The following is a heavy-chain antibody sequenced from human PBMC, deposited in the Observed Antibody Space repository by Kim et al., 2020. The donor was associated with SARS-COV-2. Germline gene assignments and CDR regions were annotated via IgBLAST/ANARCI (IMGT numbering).Heavy chain of an antibody. Sequence: GGSLRLSCAASGFTFSSYSMNWVRQAPGKGMEWVSSISSSSSYIYYADSVKGRFTISRDNAKNSLYLQMNSLRAEDTAVYYCARDGALYYVILTGYYTSPFDYWGQGTLVTVSS. CDR1: GFTFSSYS. V-gene: IGHV3-21*01. CDR2: ISSSSSYI. D-gene: IGHD3-9*01. J-gene: IGHJ4*02. CDR3: ARDGALYYVILTGYYTSPFDY.